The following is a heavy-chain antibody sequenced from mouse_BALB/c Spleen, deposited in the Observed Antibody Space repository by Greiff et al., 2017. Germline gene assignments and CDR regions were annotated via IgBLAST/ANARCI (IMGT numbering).Heavy chain of an antibody. CDR1: GYSITSDYA. Sequence: EVKLLKSGPGLVKPSQSLSLTCTVTGYSITSDYAWNWIRQFPGNKLEWMGYISYSGSTSYNPSLKSRISITRDTSKNQFFLQLNSVTTEDTATYYCARNDGYSYYAMDYWGQGTSVTVSS. D-gene: IGHD2-3*01. CDR3: ARNDGYSYYAMDY. CDR2: ISYSGST. J-gene: IGHJ4*01. V-gene: IGHV3-2*02.